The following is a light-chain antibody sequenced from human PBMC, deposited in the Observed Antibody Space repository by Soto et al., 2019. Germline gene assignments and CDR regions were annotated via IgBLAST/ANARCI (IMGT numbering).Light chain of an antibody. V-gene: IGLV1-40*01. CDR2: GNT. CDR1: SSNIGSTYD. Sequence: QSVLTQPPSVSGAPGQRVTISCTGSSSNIGSTYDVQWYQQLPGTAPKLLMHGNTDRPSGVPDRFSGSKSGTSASLAITGLQADDEADYYCQSYDDSLSVHYVFGTGTKVTVL. CDR3: QSYDDSLSVHYV. J-gene: IGLJ1*01.